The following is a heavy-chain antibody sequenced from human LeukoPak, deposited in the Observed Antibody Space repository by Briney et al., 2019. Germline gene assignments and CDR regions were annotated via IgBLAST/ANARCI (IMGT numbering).Heavy chain of an antibody. J-gene: IGHJ4*02. D-gene: IGHD3-10*01. Sequence: GGSLRLSCAASGFTFSSYWMSWVRQSPGKGPEWVANIKPDGSEKYFMDSVKGRFTISRDNAKNALYLEMNSLRAEDTAEYFCARERMYSGSGSTYPYYDYWGQGTLSPSPQ. CDR2: IKPDGSEK. CDR1: GFTFSSYW. V-gene: IGHV3-7*01. CDR3: ARERMYSGSGSTYPYYDY.